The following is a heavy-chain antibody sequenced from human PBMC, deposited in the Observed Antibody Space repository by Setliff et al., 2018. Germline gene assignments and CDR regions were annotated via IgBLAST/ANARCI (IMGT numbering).Heavy chain of an antibody. Sequence: ASVKVSCKASGYTFTSYGISWVRQAPGQGLEWMGWISTYNGDTNYVQKLQGRVTMTTDTSTSTAYMELRSLRSEDTAVYYCARGSVEYSRGWYYFDYWAQGTLVTVSS. D-gene: IGHD6-19*01. J-gene: IGHJ4*02. CDR2: ISTYNGDT. V-gene: IGHV1-18*01. CDR3: ARGSVEYSRGWYYFDY. CDR1: GYTFTSYG.